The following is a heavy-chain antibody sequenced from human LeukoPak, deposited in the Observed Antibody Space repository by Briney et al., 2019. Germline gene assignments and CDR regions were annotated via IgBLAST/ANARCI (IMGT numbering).Heavy chain of an antibody. V-gene: IGHV1-69*04. CDR2: IIPILGIA. CDR1: GGTFSRYA. CDR3: ARDQGGSGYSYGYY. Sequence: SVKVSCKASGGTFSRYAISWVRQAPGQGLEWMGRIIPILGIANYAQKFQGRVTITADKSTSTAYMELSSMRSEDTAVYYCARDQGGSGYSYGYYWGQGTLVTVSS. D-gene: IGHD5-18*01. J-gene: IGHJ4*02.